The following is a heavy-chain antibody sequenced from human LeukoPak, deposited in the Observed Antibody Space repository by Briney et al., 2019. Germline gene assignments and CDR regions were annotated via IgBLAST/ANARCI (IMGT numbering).Heavy chain of an antibody. J-gene: IGHJ4*02. V-gene: IGHV4-39*07. CDR1: GGSISSSSYY. CDR2: IYYSGST. D-gene: IGHD3-3*01. Sequence: SETLSLTCTVSGGSISSSSYYWGWIRQPPGKGLEWIGSIYYSGSTYYNPSLKSRVTISVDTSKNQFSLKLSSVTAADTAVYYCARDFRGGYDFWSGYYTPYYFDYWGQGTLVTVSP. CDR3: ARDFRGGYDFWSGYYTPYYFDY.